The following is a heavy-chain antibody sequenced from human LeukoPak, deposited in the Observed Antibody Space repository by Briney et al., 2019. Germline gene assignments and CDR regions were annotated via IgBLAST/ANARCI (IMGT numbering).Heavy chain of an antibody. Sequence: GGSLRLSCAASGFTFSDYYMSWIRQAPGKGLEWVSYISSSGSTIYYADSVKGRFTISRDNAKNSLYLQMNSLRAEDTAVYYWAKDVVGPRAAAGNAFDIWGQGTMVTVSS. CDR1: GFTFSDYY. V-gene: IGHV3-11*01. D-gene: IGHD6-13*01. CDR3: AKDVVGPRAAAGNAFDI. J-gene: IGHJ3*02. CDR2: ISSSGSTI.